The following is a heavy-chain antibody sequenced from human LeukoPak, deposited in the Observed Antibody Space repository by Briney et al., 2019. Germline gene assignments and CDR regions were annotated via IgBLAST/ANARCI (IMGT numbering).Heavy chain of an antibody. CDR3: ARRVRGVIISFYYYNGMDV. V-gene: IGHV4-34*01. CDR2: INHSGAT. D-gene: IGHD3-10*01. J-gene: IGHJ6*02. CDR1: GGSFSDYY. Sequence: KPSETLSLTCAVYGGSFSDYYWTWIRHSPGKGLEWIGEINHSGATDYNPSLKSRVTISVDTSKNQFSLKVRSVTAADTAVYYCARRVRGVIISFYYYNGMDVWGQGTTVTVSS.